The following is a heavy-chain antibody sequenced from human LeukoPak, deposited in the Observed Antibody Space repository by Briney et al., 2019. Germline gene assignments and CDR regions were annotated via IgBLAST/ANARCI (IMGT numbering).Heavy chain of an antibody. J-gene: IGHJ4*02. V-gene: IGHV3-53*01. CDR3: ARPVLGTIY. CDR1: GFKASFNY. Sequence: PGGSLRLSCAASGFKASFNYMTWVRQAPGKGLEWVSVIFSDGSTDYAVSVKGRFTISRDRSKNTLFLQMNSLRVDDTAMYYCARPVLGTIYWGQGTLVTVSS. D-gene: IGHD3-16*01. CDR2: IFSDGST.